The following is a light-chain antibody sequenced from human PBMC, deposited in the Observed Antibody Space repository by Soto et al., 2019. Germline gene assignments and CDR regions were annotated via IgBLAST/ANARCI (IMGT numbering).Light chain of an antibody. V-gene: IGKV3-20*01. CDR1: QNGDSNY. CDR2: GAS. CDR3: QQYGSLSWT. Sequence: IVLTQYPVTLALSLGIRATLSCRVSQNGDSNYLAWYQQKPGKAPRIIIFGASGRATGIPDRFSGSGSGTDFTLTISRLEPEDFAVYYCQQYGSLSWTFGQGTKVDIK. J-gene: IGKJ1*01.